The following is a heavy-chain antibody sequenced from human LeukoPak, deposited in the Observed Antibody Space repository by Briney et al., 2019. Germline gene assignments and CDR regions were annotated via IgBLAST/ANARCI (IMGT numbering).Heavy chain of an antibody. J-gene: IGHJ4*02. CDR1: GYTFNNFV. CDR2: ISPHTYTT. V-gene: IGHV1-18*01. Sequence: ASVTVSCKASGYTFNNFVISWVRQAPGQGLEWVGWISPHTYTTRYATRVQGRVTMTTDTSTTTVYTELRSLRSDDTAVYFCARGQSLYYWGQGTPVTVSS. CDR3: ARGQSLYY. D-gene: IGHD3-16*01.